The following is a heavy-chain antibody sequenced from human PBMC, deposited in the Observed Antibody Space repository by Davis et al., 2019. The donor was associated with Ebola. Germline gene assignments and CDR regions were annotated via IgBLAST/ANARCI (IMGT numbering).Heavy chain of an antibody. D-gene: IGHD6-19*01. CDR2: IIPILGIA. Sequence: SVKVSCKASGGTFSSYAISWVRQAPGQGLEWMGRIIPILGIANYAQKFQGRVTITADKSTSTAYMELSSLRSEDTAVYYCARDPRRYSSGWYYFDYWGQGTLVTVSS. V-gene: IGHV1-69*04. CDR1: GGTFSSYA. J-gene: IGHJ4*02. CDR3: ARDPRRYSSGWYYFDY.